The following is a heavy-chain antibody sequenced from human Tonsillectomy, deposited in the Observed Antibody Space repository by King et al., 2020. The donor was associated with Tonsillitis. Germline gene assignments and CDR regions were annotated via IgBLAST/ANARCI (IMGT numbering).Heavy chain of an antibody. J-gene: IGHJ3*02. CDR3: AKSYYYDSSGYPSDAFNI. Sequence: VQLVESGGGLVQPGGSLRLSCAASRFIFSTYAMSWVRQAPGKGLEWVWAVSGSGGITYYADSVKGRFTISRDNSKSTLYLQMSGLRAEETAVYYCAKSYYYDSSGYPSDAFNIWGQGTMVTVSS. CDR1: RFIFSTYA. D-gene: IGHD3-22*01. CDR2: VSGSGGIT. V-gene: IGHV3-23*04.